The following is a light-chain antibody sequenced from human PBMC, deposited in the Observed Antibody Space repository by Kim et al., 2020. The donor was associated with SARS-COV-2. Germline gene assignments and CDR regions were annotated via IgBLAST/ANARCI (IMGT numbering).Light chain of an antibody. Sequence: GQAITISCTGTSSGGGGYNYVSWYQQHPGKAPKLMIYDVSNRPSGVSNRFSGSKSGNTASLTISGLQAEDEADYYCSSYTSSSTRVFGGGTQLTVL. CDR3: SSYTSSSTRV. CDR2: DVS. CDR1: SSGGGGYNY. V-gene: IGLV2-14*03. J-gene: IGLJ3*02.